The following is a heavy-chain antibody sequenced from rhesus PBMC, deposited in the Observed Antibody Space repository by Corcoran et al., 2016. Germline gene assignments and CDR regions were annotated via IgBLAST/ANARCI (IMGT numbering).Heavy chain of an antibody. D-gene: IGHD4-11*01. Sequence: EVQLVQSGAEVKKPGASVKVSCRVSGYTFTALSMLWVRPAPGKGIEWRGGVDTEKGEKIHAKKCKGRVTMTEDKSTDTAYMELRSLRSEDTAVYYCASQLTRLFHFDYWGQGVLVTVSS. J-gene: IGHJ4*01. CDR2: VDTEKGEK. CDR1: GYTFTALS. V-gene: IGHV1-156*01. CDR3: ASQLTRLFHFDY.